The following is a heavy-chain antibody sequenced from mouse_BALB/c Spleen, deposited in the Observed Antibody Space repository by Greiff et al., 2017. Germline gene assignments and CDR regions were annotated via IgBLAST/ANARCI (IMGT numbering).Heavy chain of an antibody. Sequence: QVQLQQSGPELVKPGASVKISCKASGYAFSSSWMNWVKQRPGQGLEWIGRIYPGDGDTNYNGKFKGKATLTADKSSSTAYMQLSSLTSVDSAVYFCASFGSSFAYWGQGTLVTVSA. CDR3: ASFGSSFAY. D-gene: IGHD1-1*01. CDR2: IYPGDGDT. CDR1: GYAFSSSW. V-gene: IGHV1-82*01. J-gene: IGHJ3*01.